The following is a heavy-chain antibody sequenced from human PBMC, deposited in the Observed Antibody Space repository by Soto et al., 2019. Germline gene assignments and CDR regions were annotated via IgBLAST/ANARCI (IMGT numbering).Heavy chain of an antibody. CDR2: IYHSGST. CDR1: GGSISSGGYS. V-gene: IGHV4-30-2*01. J-gene: IGHJ6*02. Sequence: SETLSLTCAVSGGSISSGGYSWSWIRQPPGKGLEWIGYIYHSGSTYYNPSLKSRVTISVDRSKNQFSLKLSSVTAADTAVYTCASPHYGDYGYGMDVWGQGTTVTVSS. CDR3: ASPHYGDYGYGMDV. D-gene: IGHD4-17*01.